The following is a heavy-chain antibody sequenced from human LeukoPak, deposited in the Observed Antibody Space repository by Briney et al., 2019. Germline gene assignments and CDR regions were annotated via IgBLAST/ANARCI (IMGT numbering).Heavy chain of an antibody. CDR1: GGSIRSYY. CDR3: ARAKEYYYDSSGYYLNDAFDI. CDR2: IYYSGST. Sequence: SETLSLTCTVSGGSIRSYYWSWIRQPPGKGLEWIGYIYYSGSTNYNPSLKSRVTISVDTSKNQFSLKLSSVTAADTAVYYCARAKEYYYDSSGYYLNDAFDIWGQGTMVTVSS. V-gene: IGHV4-59*01. D-gene: IGHD3-22*01. J-gene: IGHJ3*02.